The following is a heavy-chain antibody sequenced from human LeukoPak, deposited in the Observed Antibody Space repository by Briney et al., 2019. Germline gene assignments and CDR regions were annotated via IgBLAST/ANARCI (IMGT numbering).Heavy chain of an antibody. J-gene: IGHJ6*02. Sequence: SETLSLTCTVSGGSIKSYYWGWIRQPPGKGLEWIGYIYYSGSTNYNPSLKSRVTISVDTSKNQFSLKLSSVTAADTAVYYCARQRDYYYYGMDVWGQGTTVTVSS. CDR3: ARQRDYYYYGMDV. V-gene: IGHV4-59*08. CDR2: IYYSGST. CDR1: GGSIKSYY.